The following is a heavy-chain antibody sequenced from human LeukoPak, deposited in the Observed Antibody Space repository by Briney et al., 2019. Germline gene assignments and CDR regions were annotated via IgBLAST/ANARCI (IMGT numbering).Heavy chain of an antibody. CDR3: ARDRANNGWNNWFDP. V-gene: IGHV4-4*07. J-gene: IGHJ5*02. D-gene: IGHD6-19*01. Sequence: ETLSLTCAVYGGSFSGYYWSWIRQPAGKGLEWIGRIYTSGSTNYNPSLKSRVTISVDTSKNQFSLKLSSVTAADTAVYYCARDRANNGWNNWFDPWGQGTLVTVSS. CDR2: IYTSGST. CDR1: GGSFSGYY.